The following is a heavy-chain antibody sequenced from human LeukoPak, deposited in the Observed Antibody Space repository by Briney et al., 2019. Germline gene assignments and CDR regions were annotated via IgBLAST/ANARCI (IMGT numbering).Heavy chain of an antibody. V-gene: IGHV4-59*01. Sequence: PSETLSLTCTVSGGSLSSYSSSWIRQPPGKGLEWIGYIYYSGSTSYNPSLKSRVTISVDTSKNQFSLKLSSVTAADTAVYYCASSIARYYYYGMDVWGQGTTVTVSS. D-gene: IGHD6-13*01. CDR3: ASSIARYYYYGMDV. CDR2: IYYSGST. J-gene: IGHJ6*02. CDR1: GGSLSSYS.